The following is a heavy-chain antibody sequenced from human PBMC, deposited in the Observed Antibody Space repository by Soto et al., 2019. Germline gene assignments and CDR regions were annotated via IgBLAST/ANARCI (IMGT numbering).Heavy chain of an antibody. CDR1: GLTFSGHW. J-gene: IGHJ4*02. CDR3: TCRPSGMTYHAVFDF. D-gene: IGHD2-21*02. V-gene: IGHV3-7*03. Sequence: GGSLRLSCAASGLTFSGHWMTWVRQTPGEGLQWVAAIKPDGSETFYVDSVKGRFTISRDNARNSLFLQMDSLRAEDTAVYYCTCRPSGMTYHAVFDFWGQGTLVTVSS. CDR2: IKPDGSET.